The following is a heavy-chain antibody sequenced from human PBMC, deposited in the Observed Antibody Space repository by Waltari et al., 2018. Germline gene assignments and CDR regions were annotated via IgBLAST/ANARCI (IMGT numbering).Heavy chain of an antibody. J-gene: IGHJ6*02. CDR3: ARESSRWLQSLHYYGMDV. Sequence: EVQLVESGGGLVQPGGSLRLSCAASGFTFSSSWMSWVRQAPGKGLEWVANIKQDGSEKYYVDSVKGRFTISRDNAKNSLYLQMNSLRAEDTAVYYCARESSRWLQSLHYYGMDVWGQGTTVTVSS. D-gene: IGHD5-12*01. CDR1: GFTFSSSW. V-gene: IGHV3-7*01. CDR2: IKQDGSEK.